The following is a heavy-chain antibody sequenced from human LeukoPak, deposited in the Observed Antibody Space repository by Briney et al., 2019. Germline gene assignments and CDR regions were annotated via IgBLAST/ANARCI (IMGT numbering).Heavy chain of an antibody. CDR2: ISGSGSSA. CDR1: GFTFSSYA. V-gene: IGHV3-23*01. CDR3: AKVKWGRWLKFFDY. Sequence: GRSLRLSCAASGFTFSSYAMSWVRQAPGNGLKWGSGISGSGSSAYYADSGNARFTISRHNSNNTLSLQMNSLRAEDTAVYYCAKVKWGRWLKFFDYWGQGTLVTVPS. J-gene: IGHJ4*02. D-gene: IGHD5-24*01.